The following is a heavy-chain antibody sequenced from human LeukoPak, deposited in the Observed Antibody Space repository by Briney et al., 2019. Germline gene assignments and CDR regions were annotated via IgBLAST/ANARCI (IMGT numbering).Heavy chain of an antibody. J-gene: IGHJ6*02. Sequence: ASVKVSCKASGYGFTSYGISWVRQAPGQGLEWMGWISPFNGNTNYVQKFQGRVTMTTETSTRTTYMELRSLTSDDTAVYYCARDLDIVVIRAALRHYGMDVWGQGTTVTVSS. CDR2: ISPFNGNT. CDR3: ARDLDIVVIRAALRHYGMDV. D-gene: IGHD2-2*01. V-gene: IGHV1-18*01. CDR1: GYGFTSYG.